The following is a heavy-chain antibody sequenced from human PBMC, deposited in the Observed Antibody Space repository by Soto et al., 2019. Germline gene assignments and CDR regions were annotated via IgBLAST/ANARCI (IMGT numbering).Heavy chain of an antibody. D-gene: IGHD5-18*01. CDR1: GYTFTGYY. CDR2: INTGNGNT. V-gene: IGHV1-3*04. J-gene: IGHJ4*02. Sequence: ASVKVSCKASGYTFTGYYIHWVRQAPGQRLEWMGWINTGNGNTKYSQRFQGRVTMSRDTSASTAYMELSSLTSEDTAVYYCAKLGGGYIFGPYLDYWGQGTLVTVS. CDR3: AKLGGGYIFGPYLDY.